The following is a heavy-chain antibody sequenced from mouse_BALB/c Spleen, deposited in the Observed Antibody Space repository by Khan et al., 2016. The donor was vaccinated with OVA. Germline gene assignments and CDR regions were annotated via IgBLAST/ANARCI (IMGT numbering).Heavy chain of an antibody. D-gene: IGHD3-3*01. CDR3: AREAGRY. V-gene: IGHV1-18*01. Sequence: VHVKQSGPELVKPGASVKISCKTSGYTFTEYTLHWVKQSHGKSLEWIGVINPKNGVTSYNQKFKGKATLTVDKSSSTAYMEFRSLTSEESEVYYCAREAGRYRGQGTSVTVSS. J-gene: IGHJ4*01. CDR2: INPKNGVT. CDR1: GYTFTEYT.